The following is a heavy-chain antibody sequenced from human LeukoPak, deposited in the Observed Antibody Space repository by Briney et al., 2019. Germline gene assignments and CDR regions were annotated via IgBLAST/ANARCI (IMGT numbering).Heavy chain of an antibody. CDR1: GYTFSSYV. V-gene: IGHV1-18*01. D-gene: IGHD4-17*01. CDR3: ARTMTTLPTHGELDL. J-gene: IGHJ5*02. Sequence: ASVKVSCKASGYTFSSYVLSWVRQAPGQGLEWMGRISTKTGDSVYAQKLQGRVTMTTDTSTSTAYLELRSLSSDGTAVYYCARTMTTLPTHGELDLWGQGTQVTVSS. CDR2: ISTKTGDS.